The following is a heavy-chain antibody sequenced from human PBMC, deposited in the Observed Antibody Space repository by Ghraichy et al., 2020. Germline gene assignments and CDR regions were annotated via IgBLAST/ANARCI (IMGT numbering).Heavy chain of an antibody. CDR2: IKQDGSEK. Sequence: GGSLRLSCAASGFTFSSYWMSWVRQAPGKGLEWVANIKQDGSEKYYVDSVKGRFTISRDNAKNSLYLQMNSLRAEDTAVYYCARLLYDFWSGYTHAYYFDYWGQGTLVTVSS. V-gene: IGHV3-7*01. CDR3: ARLLYDFWSGYTHAYYFDY. CDR1: GFTFSSYW. D-gene: IGHD3-3*01. J-gene: IGHJ4*02.